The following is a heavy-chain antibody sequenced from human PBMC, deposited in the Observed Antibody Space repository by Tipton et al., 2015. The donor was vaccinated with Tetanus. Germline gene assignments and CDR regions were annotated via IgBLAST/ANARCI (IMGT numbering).Heavy chain of an antibody. CDR2: IYYKGST. CDR3: ARGPSYSGAWYHY. J-gene: IGHJ4*02. D-gene: IGHD6-19*01. Sequence: TLSLTCTISSDSMSPYYWGWLRQPPGKGLEWIGYIYYKGSTNYNPSLRSRVTISIDTSSNQFSLKLTSVTPADTAIYYCARGPSYSGAWYHYWGQGAMVTVSP. V-gene: IGHV4-59*01. CDR1: SDSMSPYY.